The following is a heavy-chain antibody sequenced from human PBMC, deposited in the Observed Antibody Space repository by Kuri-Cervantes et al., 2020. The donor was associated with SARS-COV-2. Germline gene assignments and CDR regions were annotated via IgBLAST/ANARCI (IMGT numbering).Heavy chain of an antibody. Sequence: GESLKISCAASGFTFSSYAMHWVRQAPGKGLEWVAVISYDGSNKYYADSVKGRFTISRDNSKNTLYLQMNSLRAEDTAVYYCARSYTAMDLRLLAYYYYGMDVWGQRTTVTVSS. D-gene: IGHD5-18*01. J-gene: IGHJ6*02. CDR3: ARSYTAMDLRLLAYYYYGMDV. CDR2: ISYDGSNK. CDR1: GFTFSSYA. V-gene: IGHV3-30-3*01.